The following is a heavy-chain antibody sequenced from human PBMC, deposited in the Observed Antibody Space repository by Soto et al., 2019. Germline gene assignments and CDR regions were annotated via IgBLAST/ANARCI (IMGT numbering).Heavy chain of an antibody. V-gene: IGHV4-59*01. J-gene: IGHJ6*02. CDR3: ARDGLGNGMDV. CDR1: GGSINSYY. CDR2: IYYSGST. Sequence: QVQLQESGPGLVKPSETLSLTCTVSGGSINSYYWSWIRQPPGKGLEWIGYIYYSGSTNYNPSIKSRITISVDTSKNQYSLKLSAVTAADTAVYYCARDGLGNGMDVWGQGTTVTVSS.